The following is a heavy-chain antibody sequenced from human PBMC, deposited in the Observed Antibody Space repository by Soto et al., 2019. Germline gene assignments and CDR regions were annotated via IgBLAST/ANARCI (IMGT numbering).Heavy chain of an antibody. V-gene: IGHV1-69*13. CDR2: IIPIFGTA. D-gene: IGHD3-22*01. CDR3: ARPEKGRSESSGYYYYYYDVRDV. CDR1: GGTFSSYA. J-gene: IGHJ6*02. Sequence: SVKVSCKASGGTFSSYAISWVRQAPGQGLEWMGGIIPIFGTANYAQKFQGRVTITADESTSTAYMELSSLRSEDTAVYYCARPEKGRSESSGYYYYYYDVRDVWG.